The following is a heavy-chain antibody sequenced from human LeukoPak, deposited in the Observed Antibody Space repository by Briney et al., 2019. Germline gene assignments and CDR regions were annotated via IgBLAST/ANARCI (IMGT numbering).Heavy chain of an antibody. D-gene: IGHD3-22*01. V-gene: IGHV3-7*03. J-gene: IGHJ4*02. CDR3: ATPLDYYDRSDSHQGGD. Sequence: GGSLRLSCAASGFTFSRHWMTWVRQAPGRGLEWVANIKHDGSEKNYVDSVKGRFTISRDNAKNSLYLQMNSLRAEDTAVYYCATPLDYYDRSDSHQGGDWGQGTLVTVSS. CDR1: GFTFSRHW. CDR2: IKHDGSEK.